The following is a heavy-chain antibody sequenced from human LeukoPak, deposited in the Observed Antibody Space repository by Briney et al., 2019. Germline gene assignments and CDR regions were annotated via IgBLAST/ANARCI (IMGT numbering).Heavy chain of an antibody. CDR3: ARGNRMVRAANWFDP. D-gene: IGHD3-10*01. Sequence: SETLSLTCTVPGGSISSYYWSWIRQPPGKGLEWIGYIYYSGSTNYNPSLKSRVTISVDTSKNQFSLKLSSVTAADTAVYYCARGNRMVRAANWFDPWGQGTLVTVSS. CDR2: IYYSGST. V-gene: IGHV4-59*01. J-gene: IGHJ5*02. CDR1: GGSISSYY.